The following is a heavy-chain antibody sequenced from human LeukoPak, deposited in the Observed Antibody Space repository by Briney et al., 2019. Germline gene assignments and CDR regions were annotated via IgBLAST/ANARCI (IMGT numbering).Heavy chain of an antibody. CDR1: GFTFTTYG. V-gene: IGHV3-30*03. Sequence: SGGSLRLSCAASGFTFTTYGMHWVRQPPGKGLEWVALISFDGSEKYYAESVKGRFTISRDNAKNTLNLQMNTLRAEDTAVYYCARPSFVTGSYYPLWGQGTLVAVSS. J-gene: IGHJ4*02. CDR3: ARPSFVTGSYYPL. CDR2: ISFDGSEK. D-gene: IGHD1-26*01.